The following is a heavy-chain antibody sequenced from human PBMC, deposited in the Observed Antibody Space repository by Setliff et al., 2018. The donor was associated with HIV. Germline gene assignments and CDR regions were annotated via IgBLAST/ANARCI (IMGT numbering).Heavy chain of an antibody. Sequence: GASVKVSCKASTYTFSSYVINWVRQAPGQGLEWMGRISVYNGNTIYAQKLQGRVIMTTDTSTSTAYMELRSLRSDDTAMYYCARQDIPTGYYLFDYWGQGTQVTVSS. D-gene: IGHD3-9*01. CDR2: ISVYNGNT. CDR3: ARQDIPTGYYLFDY. V-gene: IGHV1-18*01. J-gene: IGHJ4*02. CDR1: TYTFSSYV.